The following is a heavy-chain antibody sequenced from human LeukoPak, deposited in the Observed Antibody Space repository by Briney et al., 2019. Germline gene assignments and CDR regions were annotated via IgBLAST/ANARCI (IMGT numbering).Heavy chain of an antibody. Sequence: GGSLRLSCAASGFTFSSYAVSWVRQAPGKGLEWVAGSSGSGGSTYYADSVKGRFTISRDNSKNTLYVQMNSLRAEDTAVYYCAKPQYTTDAFDVWGQGTMVTVSS. D-gene: IGHD2-2*02. CDR2: SSGSGGST. CDR1: GFTFSSYA. J-gene: IGHJ3*01. CDR3: AKPQYTTDAFDV. V-gene: IGHV3-23*01.